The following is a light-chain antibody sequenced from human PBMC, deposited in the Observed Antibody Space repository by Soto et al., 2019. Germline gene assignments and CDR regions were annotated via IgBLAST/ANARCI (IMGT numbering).Light chain of an antibody. CDR1: SSDVCGYYY. Sequence: QSALTQPASVSGSPGQSITISCTGTSSDVCGYYYVSWYQQYPGKAPKLMIYDVSNRPSGISNRFSGSKSGNTASLTISGLQAEDEADYYCSSYTSSSTVVFGGGTKATVL. CDR3: SSYTSSSTVV. CDR2: DVS. V-gene: IGLV2-14*01. J-gene: IGLJ2*01.